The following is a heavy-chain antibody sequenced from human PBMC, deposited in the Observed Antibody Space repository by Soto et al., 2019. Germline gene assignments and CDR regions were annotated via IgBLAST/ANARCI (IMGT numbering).Heavy chain of an antibody. Sequence: GGSLRLSCAASGFTFSSYAMSWVRQAPGKGLEWVSAISGSGGSKYSADSVKGRFTIPMDNSKNTLYLQMNSLRAEDTAVYYCAKDPDVLRFLEWLPKGLGGAFDIWGQGTMVTVSS. D-gene: IGHD3-3*01. V-gene: IGHV3-23*01. CDR3: AKDPDVLRFLEWLPKGLGGAFDI. CDR1: GFTFSSYA. CDR2: ISGSGGSK. J-gene: IGHJ3*02.